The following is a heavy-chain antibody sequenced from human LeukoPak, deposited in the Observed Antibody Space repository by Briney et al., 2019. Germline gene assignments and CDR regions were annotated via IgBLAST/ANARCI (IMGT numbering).Heavy chain of an antibody. CDR2: IHYSGST. CDR1: GGSMSSYY. CDR3: ARHSPRRIAVAGTTWWFDP. D-gene: IGHD6-19*01. V-gene: IGHV4-59*08. Sequence: SETLSLTCTVSGGSMSSYYWNWIRQPPGKGLEWIGYIHYSGSTKYNPSLKSRVTISVDTSKNQFSLKLISVTAADTAVYYCARHSPRRIAVAGTTWWFDPWGQGTLVTVSS. J-gene: IGHJ5*01.